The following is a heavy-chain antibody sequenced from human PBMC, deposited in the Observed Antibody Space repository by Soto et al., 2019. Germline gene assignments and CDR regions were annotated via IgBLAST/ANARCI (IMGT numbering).Heavy chain of an antibody. CDR2: ISGSGGST. CDR3: AKDDQYIWGSYRFYYFDY. CDR1: GFTFSSYA. Sequence: GGSLRLSCAASGFTFSSYAMSWVRQAPGKGLEWVSAISGSGGSTYYADSVKGRFTISRDNSKNTLYLQMNSLRAEDTAVYYCAKDDQYIWGSYRFYYFDYWGQGTLVTVSS. V-gene: IGHV3-23*01. D-gene: IGHD3-16*02. J-gene: IGHJ4*02.